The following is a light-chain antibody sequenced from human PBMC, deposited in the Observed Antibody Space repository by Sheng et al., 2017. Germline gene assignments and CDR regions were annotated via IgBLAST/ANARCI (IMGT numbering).Light chain of an antibody. Sequence: DIQMTQSPSTLSASVGDRVTITCRASQNINNLLAWYQQKPGRAPKLLIYQASISESGVPSRFSGSGSGTEFTLTISSLQPDDFASYYCQQYNNYSGTFGQGTKVEIK. CDR2: QAS. V-gene: IGKV1-5*03. CDR1: QNINNL. CDR3: QQYNNYSGT. J-gene: IGKJ1*01.